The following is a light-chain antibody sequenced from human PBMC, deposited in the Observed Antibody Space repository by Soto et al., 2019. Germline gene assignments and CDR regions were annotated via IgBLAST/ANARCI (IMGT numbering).Light chain of an antibody. CDR1: QSVSNN. CDR2: GAS. Sequence: ERVMTQSPATLSVSPGERVTLSCRASQSVSNNLVWYQQKPGQAPRLLIYGASTRATGIPARFSGSGSGTEFTLTISSLQSEDFAVYYCQEYNEWPTWTFGQGT. V-gene: IGKV3-15*01. CDR3: QEYNEWPTWT. J-gene: IGKJ1*01.